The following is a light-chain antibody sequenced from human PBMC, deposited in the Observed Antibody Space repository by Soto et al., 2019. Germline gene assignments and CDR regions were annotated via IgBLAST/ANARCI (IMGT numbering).Light chain of an antibody. CDR3: QQYRAWPYT. J-gene: IGKJ2*01. Sequence: EIVMTQSPATLAVSPGERATLSCRASQSISSQLTWYQQKPGQPPRRLIYGASTRATGIPARFSGSGSGTEFTLTISSLQSEDFAVYYCQQYRAWPYTFGQGTKLEIK. CDR1: QSISSQ. CDR2: GAS. V-gene: IGKV3-15*01.